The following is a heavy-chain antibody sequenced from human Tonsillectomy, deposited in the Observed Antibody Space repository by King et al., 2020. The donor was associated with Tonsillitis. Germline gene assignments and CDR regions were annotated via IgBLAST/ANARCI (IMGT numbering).Heavy chain of an antibody. D-gene: IGHD1-26*01. J-gene: IGHJ3*02. CDR1: GGSISSYY. CDR2: IYTSGST. Sequence: QLQESGPGLVKPSETLSLTCTVSGGSISSYYWSWIRQPAGKGLEWIGCIYTSGSTNNNPSLNRRVTMSVDTSKNQFSLKLSSVPAAEPAVYYCARERYSGSYREAFDIWGQGTMVTVSS. CDR3: ARERYSGSYREAFDI. V-gene: IGHV4-4*07.